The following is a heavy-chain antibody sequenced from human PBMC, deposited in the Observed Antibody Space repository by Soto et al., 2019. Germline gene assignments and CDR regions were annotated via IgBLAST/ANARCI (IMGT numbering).Heavy chain of an antibody. CDR2: ISAAGDP. CDR3: ARTYRDFYGLDV. D-gene: IGHD4-4*01. V-gene: IGHV3-13*05. Sequence: EVQLVESGGGLVQPGGSLRLSCEASGFTFRNYDMHWVRQGTGKGLEWVSGISAAGDPDYADSVEGRFTISRENAQTSFFVQMNSLRVGDTAVYYCARTYRDFYGLDVLGQGTTVIVSS. CDR1: GFTFRNYD. J-gene: IGHJ6*02.